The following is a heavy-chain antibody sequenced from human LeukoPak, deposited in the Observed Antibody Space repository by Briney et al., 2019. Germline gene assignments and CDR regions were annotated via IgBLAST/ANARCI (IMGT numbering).Heavy chain of an antibody. CDR1: GVSFSGYY. CDR3: ARVGRIESGYYYYYYMDV. J-gene: IGHJ6*03. V-gene: IGHV4-34*01. Sequence: SENLSLTCAVYGVSFSGYYWGWIRQPPGLGLEWSVELNHGGSTNSNPSLKRGATISVETSKNPFSLKLSSVTAADTAVYYCARVGRIESGYYYYYYMDVWGKGTTVTVSS. D-gene: IGHD3-10*01. CDR2: LNHGGST.